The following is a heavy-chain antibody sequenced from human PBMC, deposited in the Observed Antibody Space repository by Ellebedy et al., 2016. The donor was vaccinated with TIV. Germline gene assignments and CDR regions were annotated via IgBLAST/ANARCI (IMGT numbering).Heavy chain of an antibody. CDR2: FDPEDGET. V-gene: IGHV1-24*01. CDR3: ATEVTSLNYFDY. J-gene: IGHJ4*02. CDR1: GYTLTGLS. Sequence: ASVKVSCKVSGYTLTGLSMHWVRQAPGKGLEWMGGFDPEDGETIYAQKLQGRVTMTEDTSTDTAYMELSSLSSEDTAVYYCATEVTSLNYFDYWGQGTLVIVSS. D-gene: IGHD2-21*02.